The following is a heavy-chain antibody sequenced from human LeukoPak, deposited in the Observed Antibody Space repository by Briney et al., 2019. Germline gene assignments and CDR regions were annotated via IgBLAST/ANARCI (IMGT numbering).Heavy chain of an antibody. Sequence: GGSLRLSCAASGFTFSSYSMNWVRQAPGKGLEWVSYISSSSSTIYYADSVKVRFTISRDNAKNSLYLQMNSLRAEDTAVYYCARDDYDFWSGSSHWGQGTLVTVSS. D-gene: IGHD3-3*01. CDR3: ARDDYDFWSGSSH. J-gene: IGHJ1*01. CDR1: GFTFSSYS. CDR2: ISSSSSTI. V-gene: IGHV3-48*01.